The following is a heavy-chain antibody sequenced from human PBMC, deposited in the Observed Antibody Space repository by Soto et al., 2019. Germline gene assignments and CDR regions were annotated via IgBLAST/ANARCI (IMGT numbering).Heavy chain of an antibody. V-gene: IGHV4-30-2*01. CDR2: VYHNGNA. D-gene: IGHD3-10*01. CDR1: VVSITTPGYS. CDR3: AARTYYYYGLDV. J-gene: IGHJ6*02. Sequence: SETLSLTCTFSVVSITTPGYSCSWIRQPPWKAPEWIGYVYHNGNAYPKPSLKSRVTISLDGAKNKFSLKMTSITAADTGLYYCAARTYYYYGLDVWGQGTTVTGSS.